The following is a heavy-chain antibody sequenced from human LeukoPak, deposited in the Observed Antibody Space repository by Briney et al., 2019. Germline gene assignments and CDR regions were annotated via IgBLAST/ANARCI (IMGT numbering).Heavy chain of an antibody. CDR1: GYTFTSYY. J-gene: IGHJ6*02. CDR2: IIPSGGTT. D-gene: IGHD1-26*01. V-gene: IGHV1-46*01. Sequence: GASVKVSCKASGYTFTSYYMHWVRQAPGEGLEWMGTIIPSGGTTSYAQKFQGRVTMTRDTSTSTVYMELSSLRSADTAVYYCASWKGGSYAYYGMDVWGQGTTVTVSS. CDR3: ASWKGGSYAYYGMDV.